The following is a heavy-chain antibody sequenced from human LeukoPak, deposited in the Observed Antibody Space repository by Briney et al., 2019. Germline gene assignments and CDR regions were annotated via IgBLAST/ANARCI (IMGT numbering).Heavy chain of an antibody. CDR1: GGSLSGYY. J-gene: IGHJ4*02. V-gene: IGHV4-34*01. D-gene: IGHD3-22*01. CDR3: ARGDDSKKSGY. CDR2: IHPSGST. Sequence: SETLSLTCAVYGGSLSGYYWSWIRQPPGKGLEWIGEIHPSGSTYSKPSLESRVTMSVDTSKNHFSLKLTSVTAADTAVYYCARGDDSKKSGYWGQGTLVTVSS.